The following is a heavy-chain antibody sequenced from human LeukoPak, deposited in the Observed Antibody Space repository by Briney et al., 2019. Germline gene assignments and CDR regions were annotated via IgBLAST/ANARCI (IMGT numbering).Heavy chain of an antibody. CDR2: IYSSGGA. CDR3: ARDPRFGRRHS. Sequence: SETLSLTCTVSGGSISDCDWSWIRQPPGKGLEWIGYIYSSGGANYNPSLESRVTMSVDAPNSEFSLKLSSVTAADTAVYYCARDPRFGRRHSWGPGTLVTVSS. D-gene: IGHD3-3*01. CDR1: GGSISDCD. V-gene: IGHV4-59*01. J-gene: IGHJ4*02.